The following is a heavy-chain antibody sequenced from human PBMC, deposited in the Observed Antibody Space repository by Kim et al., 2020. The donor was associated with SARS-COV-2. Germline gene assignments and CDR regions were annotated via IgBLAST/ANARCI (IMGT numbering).Heavy chain of an antibody. J-gene: IGHJ5*02. CDR1: GGSFSGYY. CDR2: INHSGST. D-gene: IGHD3-10*01. V-gene: IGHV4-34*01. Sequence: SETLSLTCAVYGGSFSGYYWSWIRQPPGKGLEWIGEINHSGSTNYNPSLKSRVTISVDTSKNQFSLKLSSVTAADTAVYYCARGFPNYYYGSGNWFDPWGQGTLVTVSS. CDR3: ARGFPNYYYGSGNWFDP.